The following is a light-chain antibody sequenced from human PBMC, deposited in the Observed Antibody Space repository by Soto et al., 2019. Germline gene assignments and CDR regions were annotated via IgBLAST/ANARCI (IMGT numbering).Light chain of an antibody. V-gene: IGKV3-20*01. Sequence: EIVLTQSPGTLSLSPGERATLSCRASQSLSNNYLVWYQQKPGQALRILIYGASNRATGTPDRLSGSGSGTDFALTISTLEPEDFAVYYCQQYSALPSTFGQGTKLEIK. CDR2: GAS. J-gene: IGKJ2*01. CDR3: QQYSALPST. CDR1: QSLSNNY.